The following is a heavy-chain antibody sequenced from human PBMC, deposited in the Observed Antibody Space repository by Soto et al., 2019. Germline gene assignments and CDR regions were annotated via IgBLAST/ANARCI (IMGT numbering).Heavy chain of an antibody. J-gene: IGHJ6*02. D-gene: IGHD1-7*01. Sequence: QVQLVQSGAEVKKPGSSVKVSCKASECTFSSYAISWVRQAPGQGLEWMGGIIPIFGTANYAQKFQGRVTITADESMSTAYMELSSLSSEDTAVYYCARDEGITGTTGSWGSPPHYYYYYGMDVWGQGTTVTVSS. CDR3: ARDEGITGTTGSWGSPPHYYYYYGMDV. CDR1: ECTFSSYA. CDR2: IIPIFGTA. V-gene: IGHV1-69*01.